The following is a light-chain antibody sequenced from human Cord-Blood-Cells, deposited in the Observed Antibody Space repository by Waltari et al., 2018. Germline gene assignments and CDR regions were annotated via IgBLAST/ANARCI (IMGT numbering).Light chain of an antibody. CDR3: QQYNSWT. CDR2: DAS. J-gene: IGKJ1*01. CDR1: KSISSW. Sequence: DIQMTQSPSTLSASVGDRVTITCRASKSISSWLAWYQQKPGKAPKLLIYDASSWESGVPSRFSGSGSGTEFTLTISSLQPDDFATYYCQQYNSWTFGQGTKVEIK. V-gene: IGKV1-5*01.